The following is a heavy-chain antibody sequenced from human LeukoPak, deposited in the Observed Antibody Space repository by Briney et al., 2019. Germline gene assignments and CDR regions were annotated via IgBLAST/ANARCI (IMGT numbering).Heavy chain of an antibody. D-gene: IGHD1-26*01. CDR3: VRGVGATRGRFDP. J-gene: IGHJ5*02. Sequence: SETLSLTCTVSGDSISRGDYYWSWVRQPPGKGLEWIGYVYYNGNTYYNPSLKSRLTISVDTSKNQFSLKLSSVTAADTAVYYCVRGVGATRGRFDPWGQGTLVTVSP. CDR2: VYYNGNT. V-gene: IGHV4-30-4*08. CDR1: GDSISRGDYY.